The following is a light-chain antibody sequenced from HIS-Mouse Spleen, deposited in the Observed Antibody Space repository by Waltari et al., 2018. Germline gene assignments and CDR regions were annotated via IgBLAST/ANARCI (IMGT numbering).Light chain of an antibody. CDR2: EDS. CDR1: ALPKKY. CDR3: YSTDSSGNHRV. J-gene: IGLJ2*01. V-gene: IGLV3-10*01. Sequence: SYELTQPPPVSVSPGQTARITCSGDALPKKYAYWYPQKSGQAPVLVIYEDSKRPSGIPGRFSGASSGTMATLTISGAQVEDEADYYCYSTDSSGNHRVFGGGTKLTVL.